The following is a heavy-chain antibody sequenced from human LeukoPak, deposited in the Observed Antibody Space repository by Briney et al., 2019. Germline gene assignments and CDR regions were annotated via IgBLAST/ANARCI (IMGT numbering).Heavy chain of an antibody. CDR2: INPNTGDT. CDR3: ATCGSRRTSSCYFDY. CDR1: GYIFTDYY. D-gene: IGHD6-19*01. Sequence: ASVKVSCKASGYIFTDYYIHWVRQAPGQGLEWMGWINPNTGDTNYAQRFQGRVTMTRDRSISTAYMDLSSLGSDDTAVYYCATCGSRRTSSCYFDYWGQGTLVTVSS. V-gene: IGHV1-2*02. J-gene: IGHJ4*02.